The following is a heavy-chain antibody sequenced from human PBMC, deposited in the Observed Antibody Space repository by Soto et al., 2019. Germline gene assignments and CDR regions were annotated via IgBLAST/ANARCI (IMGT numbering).Heavy chain of an antibody. J-gene: IGHJ6*02. CDR1: GGSISSGGYY. V-gene: IGHV4-31*03. CDR2: IYYSGST. D-gene: IGHD3-3*01. Sequence: QVQLQESGPGLVKPSQTLSLTCTVSGGSISSGGYYCSWIRQHPGKGLEWIGYIYYSGSTYYNPSLKSRVTISVDTYKNQFSLKLSSVTAADTAVYYCARESVDLFGVGPYYYYYGMDVWGQGTTVTVSS. CDR3: ARESVDLFGVGPYYYYYGMDV.